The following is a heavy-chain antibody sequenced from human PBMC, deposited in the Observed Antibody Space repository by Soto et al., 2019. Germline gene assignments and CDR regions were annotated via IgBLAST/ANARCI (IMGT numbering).Heavy chain of an antibody. D-gene: IGHD1-1*01. CDR1: GFNFHIYA. CDR3: AKELGNPYYYYYMDV. J-gene: IGHJ6*03. Sequence: EVQLLESGGGLVQPGGSLRLSCAASGFNFHIYAMTWVRQAPGTGLEWVSTISPGGDSTYFADSVKGRDTISRDNSKNTLSQQMNSLRAEDTAKYLCAKELGNPYYYYYMDVWGTGTTVTVSS. CDR2: ISPGGDST. V-gene: IGHV3-23*01.